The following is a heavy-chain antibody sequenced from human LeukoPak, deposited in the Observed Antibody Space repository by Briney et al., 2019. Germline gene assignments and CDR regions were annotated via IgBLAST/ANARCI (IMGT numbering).Heavy chain of an antibody. J-gene: IGHJ6*02. V-gene: IGHV1-3*01. D-gene: IGHD1-26*01. CDR2: INAGNGNA. CDR3: ASPQGEPYYYYYGMDV. Sequence: ASVKVSCTASGYTFTSYAMHWVRQAPGQRLEWMGWINAGNGNAKYSQKFQGRVTITRDTSASTAYMELSSLRSEDTAVYYCASPQGEPYYYYYGMDVWGQGTTVTVSS. CDR1: GYTFTSYA.